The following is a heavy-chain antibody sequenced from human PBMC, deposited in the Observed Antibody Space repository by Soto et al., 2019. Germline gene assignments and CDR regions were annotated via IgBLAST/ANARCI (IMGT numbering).Heavy chain of an antibody. J-gene: IGHJ5*02. CDR2: INPNSGGT. Sequence: ASVKVSCKASGYTFTGYYMHWVRQAPGQGLEWMGWINPNSGGTNYAQKFQGWVTMTRDTSISTAHMELSRLRSDDTAVYYCARVSCSGGSCYSNWFDPWGQGTLVTVS. CDR3: ARVSCSGGSCYSNWFDP. D-gene: IGHD2-15*01. CDR1: GYTFTGYY. V-gene: IGHV1-2*04.